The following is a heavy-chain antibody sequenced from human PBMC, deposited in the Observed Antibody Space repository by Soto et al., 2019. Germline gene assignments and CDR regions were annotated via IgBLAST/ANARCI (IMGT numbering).Heavy chain of an antibody. Sequence: QVQLVQSGAEVKKPGSSVKVSCKASGGTFSSYTISWVRQSPGQGLEWLGRIIPILGIANYAQKFQRRVTITADKSTSTAYMELSSLRSEDTAVYYCATQGALGYCSSTSCYALDYWGQGTLVTVSS. CDR1: GGTFSSYT. V-gene: IGHV1-69*02. J-gene: IGHJ4*02. CDR2: IIPILGIA. CDR3: ATQGALGYCSSTSCYALDY. D-gene: IGHD2-2*01.